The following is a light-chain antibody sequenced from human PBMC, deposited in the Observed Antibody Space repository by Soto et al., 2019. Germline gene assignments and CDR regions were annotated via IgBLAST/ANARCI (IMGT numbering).Light chain of an antibody. Sequence: DIEMTQYPSTLSASVGDTVTVTCRASQSVSGWLAWYQQKPGEAPKLLIYDASALPRGVPSRFSGSESGTKFTLTIASLQPDDFATYYCQQYETFSGPFGPGTKVDIK. CDR1: QSVSGW. V-gene: IGKV1-5*01. J-gene: IGKJ1*01. CDR2: DAS. CDR3: QQYETFSGP.